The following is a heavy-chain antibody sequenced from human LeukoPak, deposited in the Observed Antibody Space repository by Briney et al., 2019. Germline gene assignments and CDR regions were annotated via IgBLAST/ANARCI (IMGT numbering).Heavy chain of an antibody. J-gene: IGHJ4*02. D-gene: IGHD3-3*01. CDR2: IYYSGST. CDR1: GGSISSSSYY. V-gene: IGHV4-39*01. Sequence: SETLSLPCTVSGGSISSSSYYWGWIRQPPGKGLEWIGSIYYSGSTYYNPSLKSRVTISVDTSKNQFSLKLSSVTAADTAVYYCARADDVGDFDYWGQGTLVTVSS. CDR3: ARADDVGDFDY.